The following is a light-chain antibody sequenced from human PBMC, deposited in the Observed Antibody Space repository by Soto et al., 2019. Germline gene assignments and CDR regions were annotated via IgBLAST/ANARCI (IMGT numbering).Light chain of an antibody. CDR3: SSYTSSSKG. CDR2: DVS. V-gene: IGLV2-14*01. Sequence: QSVLTQPASVSGSPGQSITISCTGTSSDVGGYNYVSWYQQHPGKAPKLMIYDVSNRPSGVSNRFSGSKSGNTASLTISGLQAEDEADYYCSSYTSSSKGFGTGTKLTVL. CDR1: SSDVGGYNY. J-gene: IGLJ1*01.